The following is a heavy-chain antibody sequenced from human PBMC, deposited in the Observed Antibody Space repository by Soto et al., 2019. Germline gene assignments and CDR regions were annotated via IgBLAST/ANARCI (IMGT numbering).Heavy chain of an antibody. J-gene: IGHJ4*02. V-gene: IGHV3-23*01. CDR2: ISGSDGKT. CDR3: ARWSYLDY. CDR1: GFSFGSYA. D-gene: IGHD3-3*01. Sequence: TGGSLRLSCAASGFSFGSYALSWVHQAPGKGLEWVSTISGSDGKTFYADSVKGRFSISRDTSQSTLYPQMNSLRADDTAMYYCARWSYLDYWGQGTRVTVSS.